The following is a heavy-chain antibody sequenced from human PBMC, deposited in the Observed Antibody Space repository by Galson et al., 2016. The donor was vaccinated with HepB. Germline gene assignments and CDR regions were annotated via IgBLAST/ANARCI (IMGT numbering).Heavy chain of an antibody. J-gene: IGHJ4*02. Sequence: SVKVSCKASGFTFSYSAVQWVRQARGQGLEWIGWIVVGSGQTNYAQEFQERVTITRDMSTSTGYMEVSSLGSADTAVYYCAADEEDKYDSTGYYYLDSWGLGTLVTVSS. CDR2: IVVGSGQT. CDR1: GFTFSYSA. D-gene: IGHD3-22*01. V-gene: IGHV1-58*01. CDR3: AADEEDKYDSTGYYYLDS.